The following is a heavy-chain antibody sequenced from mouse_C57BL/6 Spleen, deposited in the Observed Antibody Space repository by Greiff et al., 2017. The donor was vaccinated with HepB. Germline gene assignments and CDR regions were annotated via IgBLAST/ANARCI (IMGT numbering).Heavy chain of an antibody. D-gene: IGHD2-5*01. J-gene: IGHJ2*01. Sequence: EVKLMESGAELVRPGASVKLSCTASGFNIKDYYMHWVKQRPEQGLEWIGRIDPEDGDTEYAPKFQGKATMTADTSSNTAYLQLSSLTSEDTAVYYCTAYYSNYDFDYWGQGTTLTVSS. CDR2: IDPEDGDT. CDR1: GFNIKDYY. V-gene: IGHV14-1*01. CDR3: TAYYSNYDFDY.